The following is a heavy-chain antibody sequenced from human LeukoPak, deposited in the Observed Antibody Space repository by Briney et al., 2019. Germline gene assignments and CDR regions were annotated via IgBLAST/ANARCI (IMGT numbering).Heavy chain of an antibody. V-gene: IGHV4-4*07. J-gene: IGHJ4*02. D-gene: IGHD6-13*01. CDR3: ARGVIAAGGNVFDY. CDR1: GDSTPYFY. Sequence: SETLSLTCRVSGDSTPYFYWSWIRQAAAKGLEWFGRISGSGSTDYNASPTSRVTMSVDTSKHELSLKAISVTAADTAVYSCARGVIAAGGNVFDYGGQGTLVTVSS. CDR2: ISGSGST.